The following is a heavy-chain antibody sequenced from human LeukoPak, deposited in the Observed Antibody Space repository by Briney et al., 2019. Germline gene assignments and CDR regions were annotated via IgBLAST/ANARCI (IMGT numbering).Heavy chain of an antibody. Sequence: SVKVSCKASGFTFTSSAVQWVRQARGQRLEWIGWIVVGSGITNYAQKFQERVTITRDMSTSTAYMELSSLRSEDTAVYYCAALPYYGSGSKVDYWGQGTLVTVSS. CDR1: GFTFTSSA. CDR3: AALPYYGSGSKVDY. V-gene: IGHV1-58*01. J-gene: IGHJ4*02. D-gene: IGHD3-10*01. CDR2: IVVGSGIT.